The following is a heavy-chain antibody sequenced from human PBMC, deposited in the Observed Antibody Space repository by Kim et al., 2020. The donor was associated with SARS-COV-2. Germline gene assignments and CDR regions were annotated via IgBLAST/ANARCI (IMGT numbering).Heavy chain of an antibody. J-gene: IGHJ3*02. CDR1: GFTFDDYT. Sequence: GGSLRLSCAASGFTFDDYTMHWVRQAPGKGLEWVSLISWDGGSTYYADSVKGRFTISRDNSKNSLYLQMNSLRTEDTALYYCAKDIRDSVTTMIVGPGAFDIWGQGTMVTVSS. V-gene: IGHV3-43*01. D-gene: IGHD3-22*01. CDR2: ISWDGGST. CDR3: AKDIRDSVTTMIVGPGAFDI.